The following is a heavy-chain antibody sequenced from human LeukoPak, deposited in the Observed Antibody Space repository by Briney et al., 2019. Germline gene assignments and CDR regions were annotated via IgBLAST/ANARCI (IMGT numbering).Heavy chain of an antibody. V-gene: IGHV3-30*04. D-gene: IGHD6-13*01. J-gene: IGHJ4*02. CDR3: AKASSPGIAAAIIDY. Sequence: GGSLRLSCAASGFTFSSYAMHWVRQAPGKGLEWVAVISYDGSNKYYADSVKGRFTISRDNAKNSLYLQMNSLRAEDTALYYCAKASSPGIAAAIIDYWGQGTLVTVSS. CDR2: ISYDGSNK. CDR1: GFTFSSYA.